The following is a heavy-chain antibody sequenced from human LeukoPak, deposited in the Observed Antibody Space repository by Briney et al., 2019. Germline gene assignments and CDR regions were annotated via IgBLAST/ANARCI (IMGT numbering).Heavy chain of an antibody. V-gene: IGHV5-51*01. J-gene: IGHJ5*02. CDR2: IYPGDSDT. CDR3: ARGSTMMGTNWFDP. CDR1: GYSFTSYW. Sequence: KGGESLQISCKGSGYSFTSYWIGWVRQMPGKGLEWMGIIYPGDSDTRYSPSFQGQVTISADKSISTAYLRWSSLKASDTAMYYCARGSTMMGTNWFDPWGQGTLVTVSS. D-gene: IGHD3-22*01.